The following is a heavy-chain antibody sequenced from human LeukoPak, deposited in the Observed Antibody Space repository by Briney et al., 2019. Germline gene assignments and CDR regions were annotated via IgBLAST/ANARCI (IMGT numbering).Heavy chain of an antibody. D-gene: IGHD1-26*01. Sequence: GGSLRLSCAASGFTFSSYGMHWVRQAPGKGLEWVAVIWYDGSNKYYADSVKGRFTISRDNSKNTLYLQMNSLRAEDTAVYYCARDLGYYSGHPFDYWGQGTLVTVSS. CDR3: ARDLGYYSGHPFDY. V-gene: IGHV3-33*01. CDR2: IWYDGSNK. J-gene: IGHJ4*02. CDR1: GFTFSSYG.